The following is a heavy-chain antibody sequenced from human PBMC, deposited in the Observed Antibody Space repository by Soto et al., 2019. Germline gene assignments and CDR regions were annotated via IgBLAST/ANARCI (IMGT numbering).Heavy chain of an antibody. V-gene: IGHV1-18*01. CDR2: ISNYNGNT. CDR1: GYTSSSYG. J-gene: IGHJ3*02. CDR3: ARGPLGSSSWSVDI. Sequence: QVQLVQSGAEVKKPGASVKVSCKASGYTSSSYGISWVRQAPGQGLEWMGWISNYNGNTKYAQKLQGRVTMITDTSTSTAYMELRSLRSDDTAVYFCARGPLGSSSWSVDIWGQGTMVTVSS. D-gene: IGHD6-13*01.